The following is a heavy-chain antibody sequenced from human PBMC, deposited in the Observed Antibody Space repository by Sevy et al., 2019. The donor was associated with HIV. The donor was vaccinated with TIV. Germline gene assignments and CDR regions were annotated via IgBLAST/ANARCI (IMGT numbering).Heavy chain of an antibody. Sequence: GGSLRLSCAASGFTFSSYAMSWVRQAPGKGLEWVSAISGSGGSTYYADSVKGRFTISRDNSKNTLYLQMNSLRAEDTAVYYCVKAKAPVSSYDNLDYWGQGTLVTVSS. J-gene: IGHJ4*02. CDR2: ISGSGGST. CDR3: VKAKAPVSSYDNLDY. CDR1: GFTFSSYA. V-gene: IGHV3-23*01. D-gene: IGHD5-12*01.